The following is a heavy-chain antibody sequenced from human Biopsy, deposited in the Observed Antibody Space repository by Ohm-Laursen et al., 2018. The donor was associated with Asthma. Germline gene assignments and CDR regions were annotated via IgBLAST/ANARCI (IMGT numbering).Heavy chain of an antibody. V-gene: IGHV4-31*02. CDR3: ARTTYGDDGFDP. CDR2: IYYSGST. Sequence: SETLSLTWTVSGGPINIGDYYWSWIRQHPGKGLEWIGYIYYSGSTYYNPSLKSRVSILIDTSKNQFSLRLSSVTAADTAVYYCARTTYGDDGFDPWGQGTLVTVSS. D-gene: IGHD4-17*01. J-gene: IGHJ5*02. CDR1: GGPINIGDYY.